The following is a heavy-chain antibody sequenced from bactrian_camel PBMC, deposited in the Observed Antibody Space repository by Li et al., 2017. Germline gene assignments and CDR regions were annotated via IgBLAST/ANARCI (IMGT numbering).Heavy chain of an antibody. J-gene: IGHJ4*01. CDR1: GYIPGSHC. CDR3: AAGSQPSGVTWRASARYDF. V-gene: IGHV3S40*01. D-gene: IGHD3*01. Sequence: VQLVESGGGSVQAGGSLKLSCATSGYIPGSHCIAWFRQPPGQEREGVGGVYSGGGSAYYVDSVKDRFTVSRDNAKNTVYLQMNSLKPEDTAMYYCAAGSQPSGVTWRASARYDFWGQGTQVTVS. CDR2: VYSGGGSA.